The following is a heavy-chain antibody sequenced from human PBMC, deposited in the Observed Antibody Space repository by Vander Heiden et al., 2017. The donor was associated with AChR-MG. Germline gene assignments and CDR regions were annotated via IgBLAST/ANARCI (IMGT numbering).Heavy chain of an antibody. V-gene: IGHV3-30*02. J-gene: IGHJ4*02. Sequence: QVQLVESGGGVVQPGGSLRLSCAASGFTFSSYGMHWVRQAPGKGLEWVAFIRYDGSNKYYADSVKGRFTISRDNSKNTLYLQMNSLRAEDTAVYYCAKDNKISSYGKYYFDYWGQGTLVTVSS. CDR1: GFTFSSYG. D-gene: IGHD5-18*01. CDR2: IRYDGSNK. CDR3: AKDNKISSYGKYYFDY.